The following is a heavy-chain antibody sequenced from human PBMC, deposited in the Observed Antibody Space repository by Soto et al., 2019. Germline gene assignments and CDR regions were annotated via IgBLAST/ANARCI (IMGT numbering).Heavy chain of an antibody. J-gene: IGHJ4*02. D-gene: IGHD3-22*01. CDR1: GFTFSTYW. V-gene: IGHV3-74*01. Sequence: EVPLVESGGGLVQPGGSLRLSCAASGFTFSTYWMHWVRQAPGKGLVWVSRIKNDGSGTYYVDSVEGRFTISRDNAKTTLYLQMNSLRAEDTAVYYCVRGDGDYYDGNGYLGRHWGQGTLVTVSS. CDR3: VRGDGDYYDGNGYLGRH. CDR2: IKNDGSGT.